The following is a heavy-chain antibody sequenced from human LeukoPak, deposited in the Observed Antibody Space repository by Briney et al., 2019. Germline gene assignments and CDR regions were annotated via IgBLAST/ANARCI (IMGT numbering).Heavy chain of an antibody. Sequence: PSETLSLTCAVYGGSFSGYYWSWIRQLPGKGLEWIGEINHSGSTNYNPSLKSRVTISVDTSKNQFSLKLSSVTAADTAVYYCARGARGYYYYWGQGTLVTVSS. V-gene: IGHV4-34*01. CDR2: INHSGST. CDR3: ARGARGYYYY. D-gene: IGHD3-22*01. CDR1: GGSFSGYY. J-gene: IGHJ4*02.